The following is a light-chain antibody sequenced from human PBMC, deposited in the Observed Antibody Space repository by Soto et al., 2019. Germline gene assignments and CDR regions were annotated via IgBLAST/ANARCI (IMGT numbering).Light chain of an antibody. CDR1: SSDVGGYNY. V-gene: IGLV2-14*01. J-gene: IGLJ2*01. Sequence: QSVLTQPASVSGSPGQSITISCTGTSSDVGGYNYVSWYQQHPGKAPKLMIYDVSNRPSGVSNRFSGSKSGNTASLTISGLPAEDEADYYCSSYTSSSTVVFGGGTKLTVL. CDR2: DVS. CDR3: SSYTSSSTVV.